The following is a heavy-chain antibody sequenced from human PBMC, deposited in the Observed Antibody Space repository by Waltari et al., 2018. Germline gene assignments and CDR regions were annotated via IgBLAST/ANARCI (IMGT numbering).Heavy chain of an antibody. Sequence: EGQLLESGGGLDQPGGSLRPSSSGAGYTFSNYAHSWVGQAPGKGLEWIPGISASGGDTYYAASVKGRFTISRDNSKNTLNLQMNSLRLDDMAVYYCSGGISGPIGSDIWGQGTQVTFSS. J-gene: IGHJ4*02. V-gene: IGHV3-23*01. CDR1: GYTFSNYA. CDR2: ISASGGDT. D-gene: IGHD1-7*01. CDR3: SGGISGPIGSDI.